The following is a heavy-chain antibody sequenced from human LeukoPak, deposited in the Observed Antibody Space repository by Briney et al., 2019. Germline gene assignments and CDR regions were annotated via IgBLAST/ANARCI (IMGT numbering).Heavy chain of an antibody. D-gene: IGHD3-3*01. V-gene: IGHV4-38-2*01. Sequence: PSETLSLTCAVSGYSISSGYYWGWIRQPPGKRLEWIGSIYHSGSTYYNPSLKSRVTISVDTSKNQFSLKLSSVTAADTAVYYCARRDDFYYFDYWGQGTLVTVSS. CDR1: GYSISSGYY. CDR3: ARRDDFYYFDY. CDR2: IYHSGST. J-gene: IGHJ4*02.